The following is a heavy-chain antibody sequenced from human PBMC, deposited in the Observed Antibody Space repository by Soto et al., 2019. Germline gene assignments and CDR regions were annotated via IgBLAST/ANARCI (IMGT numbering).Heavy chain of an antibody. CDR3: ASFVAARGYYYYGMDV. V-gene: IGHV4-39*01. CDR2: IYYSGST. J-gene: IGHJ6*02. CDR1: GGSISSSSYY. Sequence: SETLSLTCTVSGGSISSSSYYWGWIRQPPGKGLEWIGSIYYSGSTYYNPSLKSRVTISVDTSKNQFSLKLSSVTAADTAVYYCASFVAARGYYYYGMDVWGQGTTVTVSS. D-gene: IGHD6-6*01.